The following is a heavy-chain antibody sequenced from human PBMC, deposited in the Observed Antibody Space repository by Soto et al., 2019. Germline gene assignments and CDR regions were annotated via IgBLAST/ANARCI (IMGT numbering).Heavy chain of an antibody. CDR3: ARHGRRGLTTDATYFDP. CDR2: IYPDDSHI. V-gene: IGHV5-51*01. D-gene: IGHD2-2*01. CDR1: GYSFINYW. J-gene: IGHJ5*02. Sequence: GESLKISCQTSGYSFINYWFGWVRQMPGKGLEWMGIIYPDDSHIRYSPSFQGQVTISADKSINTAYLQWSSLQASDTAMFYCARHGRRGLTTDATYFDPWGQGTLVTVSS.